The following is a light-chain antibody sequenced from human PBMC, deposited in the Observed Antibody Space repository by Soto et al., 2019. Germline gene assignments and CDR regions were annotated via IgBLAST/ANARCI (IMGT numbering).Light chain of an antibody. J-gene: IGLJ2*01. CDR1: SSNIGAGYD. CDR3: QSYDSSLSDSRV. V-gene: IGLV1-40*01. Sequence: QSVLTQPPSVSGAPGQRVTISCTGSSSNIGAGYDVHWYQQLPGTAPKLLIYENNNRPSGVPDRFSGSKSGTSASLAITGLQAEDEADYYCQSYDSSLSDSRVFGGGTKLTVL. CDR2: ENN.